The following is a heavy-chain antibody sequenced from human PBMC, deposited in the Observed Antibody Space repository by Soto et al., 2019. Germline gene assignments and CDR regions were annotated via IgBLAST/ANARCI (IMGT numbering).Heavy chain of an antibody. CDR3: AKGGYSSGGSCYSDLYYYAGMDV. CDR1: GFTFSSYS. D-gene: IGHD2-15*01. CDR2: ISGRGGST. V-gene: IGHV3-23*01. J-gene: IGHJ6*02. Sequence: EVQLLESGGGLVQPGGSLRLSCAASGFTFSSYSMSWVRQAPGKGLEWVSAISGRGGSTYYADSAKGPFTISRDNSKNTLYLKINSLRAEDTAVYYCAKGGYSSGGSCYSDLYYYAGMDVCGQGTTVTVCS.